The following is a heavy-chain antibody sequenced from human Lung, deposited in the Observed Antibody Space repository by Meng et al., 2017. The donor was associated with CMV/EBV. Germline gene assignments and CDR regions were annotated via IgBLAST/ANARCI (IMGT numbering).Heavy chain of an antibody. Sequence: SETLSLTCTVSGGSIRSTDYYWGWIRQPPGKGLEWIGNIFYTGNAYRNPSLKSRVTISVDTSKNHFSLKMSSVTAADTGVYYCARDSGGAPYSGMDVWGLGTTVXVSS. J-gene: IGHJ6*02. CDR3: ARDSGGAPYSGMDV. V-gene: IGHV4-39*07. CDR2: IFYTGNA. CDR1: GGSIRSTDYY. D-gene: IGHD3-10*01.